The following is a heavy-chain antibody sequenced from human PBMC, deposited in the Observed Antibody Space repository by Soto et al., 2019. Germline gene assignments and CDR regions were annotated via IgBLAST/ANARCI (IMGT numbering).Heavy chain of an antibody. CDR1: GVTLCAYA. CDR3: AREWSLSVAVPGY. J-gene: IGHJ4*02. V-gene: IGHV3-30-3*01. CDR2: ISNAGLNI. Sequence: HPGWSLRLSCSASGVTLCAYAMHGVRQDPGKGLECVAAISNAGLNIHFADSVKGRFTISRDNSKNTLYLQMNSLRPEDTAVYYCAREWSLSVAVPGYWGQGTLVTVSS. D-gene: IGHD6-19*01.